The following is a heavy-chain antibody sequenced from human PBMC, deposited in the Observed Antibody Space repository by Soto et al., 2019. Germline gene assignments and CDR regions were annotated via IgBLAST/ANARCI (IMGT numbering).Heavy chain of an antibody. J-gene: IGHJ3*02. CDR2: IRSKANSYAT. Sequence: ESGGGLVQPGGSLKLSCAASGFTFSGSAMHWVRQASGKGLEWVGRIRSKANSYATAYAASVKGRFTISRDDSKNTAYLQMNSLKTEDTAVYYCTRSMDFWSGSVKDAFDIWGQGTMVTVSS. D-gene: IGHD3-3*01. CDR3: TRSMDFWSGSVKDAFDI. V-gene: IGHV3-73*01. CDR1: GFTFSGSA.